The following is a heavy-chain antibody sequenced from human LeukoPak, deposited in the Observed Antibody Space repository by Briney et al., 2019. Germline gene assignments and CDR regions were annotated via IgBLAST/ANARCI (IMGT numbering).Heavy chain of an antibody. CDR1: XYX. Sequence: XYXMHWVRQAXGXGXVWVSRFTSAPHTPTYAASVKLRFTISTDNAKNTLYLQMNSLRPEDTAVYYCARVAYYYDSSGYLSYWGQGTLVTVSS. V-gene: IGHV3-74*01. D-gene: IGHD3-22*01. CDR2: FTSAPHTP. J-gene: IGHJ4*02. CDR3: ARVAYYYDSSGYLSY.